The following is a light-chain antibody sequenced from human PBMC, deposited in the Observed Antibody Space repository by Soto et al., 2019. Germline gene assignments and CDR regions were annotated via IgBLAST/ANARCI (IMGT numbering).Light chain of an antibody. Sequence: AIQMTQSPSSLSASVGDRVTITCRASQGIRNDLGWYQQKPGKAPKLLIYAASSLQSGVPSRFSGSGSGTDLTLTISSLQPEDFATHYCLQDYNYPRTFGQGTKVDIK. CDR3: LQDYNYPRT. J-gene: IGKJ1*01. CDR1: QGIRND. V-gene: IGKV1-6*01. CDR2: AAS.